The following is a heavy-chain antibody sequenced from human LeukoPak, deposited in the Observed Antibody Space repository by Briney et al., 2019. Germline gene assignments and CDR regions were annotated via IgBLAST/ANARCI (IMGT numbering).Heavy chain of an antibody. CDR1: ESRFTRYW. Sequence: GESLKISCKGSESRFTRYWIGWVRQMPGKGLEWMGIIYPDDSETRYSPSFQGQVIISVDKSISTAYLQWSSLKASDTAMYYCARHEEQQLADYWGQGTLVTVSS. D-gene: IGHD6-13*01. V-gene: IGHV5-51*01. CDR2: IYPDDSET. J-gene: IGHJ4*02. CDR3: ARHEEQQLADY.